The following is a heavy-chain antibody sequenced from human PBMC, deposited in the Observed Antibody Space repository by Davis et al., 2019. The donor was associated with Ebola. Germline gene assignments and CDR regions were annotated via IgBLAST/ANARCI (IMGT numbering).Heavy chain of an antibody. D-gene: IGHD3-22*01. V-gene: IGHV1-2*06. Sequence: ASVKVSCKASGYTFTGYYMHWVRQAPGQGLEWMGRINPNSGGTNFAQGFQGRVTMSRDTSSSTAYMEMNRLRSDDTAVYFCARGGITMMVVPRDYYYGLDVWGQGTTVTVSS. CDR3: ARGGITMMVVPRDYYYGLDV. CDR2: INPNSGGT. J-gene: IGHJ6*02. CDR1: GYTFTGYY.